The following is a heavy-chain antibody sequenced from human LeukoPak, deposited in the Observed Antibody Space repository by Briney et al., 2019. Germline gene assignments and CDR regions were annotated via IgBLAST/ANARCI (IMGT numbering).Heavy chain of an antibody. CDR2: IIPILGIA. CDR1: GGTFSSYA. V-gene: IGHV1-69*04. Sequence: ASVKVSCKASGGTFSSYAISWVRQAPGQGLEWMGRIIPILGIANYAQKFQDRVTITADKSTSTAYMELSSLRSEDTAVYYCARMEASYYDFWSGYGYFDYWGQGTLVTVSS. J-gene: IGHJ4*02. CDR3: ARMEASYYDFWSGYGYFDY. D-gene: IGHD3-3*01.